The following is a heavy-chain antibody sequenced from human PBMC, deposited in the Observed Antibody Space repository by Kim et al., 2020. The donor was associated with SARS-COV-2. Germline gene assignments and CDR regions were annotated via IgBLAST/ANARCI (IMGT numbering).Heavy chain of an antibody. CDR2: TYYRSKWYN. D-gene: IGHD6-13*01. J-gene: IGHJ6*02. Sequence: LSLPFSLSFYFFSRPISAFSLIRQSPSRGLEWLGRTYYRSKWYNDYAVSVKSRITINPDTSKNQFSLQLNSVTPEDTAVYYCARVRFSSSWLGMDYYGMDVWGQGTTVTASS. CDR1: FYFFSRPISA. CDR3: ARVRFSSSWLGMDYYGMDV. V-gene: IGHV6-1*01.